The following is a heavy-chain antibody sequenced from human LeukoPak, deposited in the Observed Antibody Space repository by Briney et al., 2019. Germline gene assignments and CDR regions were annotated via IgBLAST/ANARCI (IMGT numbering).Heavy chain of an antibody. J-gene: IGHJ4*02. Sequence: PSETLSLTCTVSGGSISSYYWSWIRQPPGKGLEWIGYIYYSGSTNYNPSLKSRVTISVDTSKNQFSLKLSSVTAADTAVYYCARRRDWQQYFDYWGQGTLVTVSS. CDR3: ARRRDWQQYFDY. CDR2: IYYSGST. D-gene: IGHD6-13*01. V-gene: IGHV4-59*08. CDR1: GGSISSYY.